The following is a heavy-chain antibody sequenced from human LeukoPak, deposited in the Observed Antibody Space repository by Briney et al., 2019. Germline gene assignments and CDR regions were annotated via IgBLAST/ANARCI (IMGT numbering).Heavy chain of an antibody. D-gene: IGHD2-15*01. CDR2: ISTYNDNT. J-gene: IGHJ4*02. V-gene: IGHV1-18*01. Sequence: GASVKVSCKASGYTFTSSGISWVRQTPGQGLEWMAWISTYNDNTKYAQNFQGRVTMTTDTSTSTAYLELRTLRSDDTAFYYCARAIYSGSFDYWGQGTLVSVSS. CDR1: GYTFTSSG. CDR3: ARAIYSGSFDY.